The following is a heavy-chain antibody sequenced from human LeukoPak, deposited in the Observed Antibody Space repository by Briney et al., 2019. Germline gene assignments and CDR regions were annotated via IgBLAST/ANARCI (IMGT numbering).Heavy chain of an antibody. Sequence: ASVKVSCKASGYTFTSYYMHWVRQAPGQGLEWMGIINPSGGSTSYAQKFQGRVTITADKSTSTAYMELSSLRSEDTAVYYCARVDGYCSSTSCPPGTHYYYYYMDVWGKGTTVTVSS. CDR3: ARVDGYCSSTSCPPGTHYYYYYMDV. CDR2: INPSGGST. D-gene: IGHD2-2*03. J-gene: IGHJ6*03. CDR1: GYTFTSYY. V-gene: IGHV1-46*01.